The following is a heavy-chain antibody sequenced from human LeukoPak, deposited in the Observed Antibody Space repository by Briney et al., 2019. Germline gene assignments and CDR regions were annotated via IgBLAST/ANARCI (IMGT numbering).Heavy chain of an antibody. V-gene: IGHV4-39*01. CDR2: XXXSXXX. Sequence: PSETLSLTCSVSGGSISELSYYWGRIRQPPGXXXXXXGNXXXSXXXYXXXXXXXXXXXXVDTSRNQFSLKLTSVTATDTAVYYCARQGVVGATGFDFWGQGILVTVSS. CDR3: ARQGVVGATGFDF. J-gene: IGHJ4*02. D-gene: IGHD1-26*01. CDR1: GGSISELSYY.